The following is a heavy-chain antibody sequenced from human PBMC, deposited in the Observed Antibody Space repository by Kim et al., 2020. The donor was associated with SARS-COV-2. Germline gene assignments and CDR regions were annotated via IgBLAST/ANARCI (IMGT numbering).Heavy chain of an antibody. CDR2: IKQDGSEK. D-gene: IGHD3-3*01. Sequence: GGSLRLSCAASGFTFSSYWMSWVRQAPGKGLEWVANIKQDGSEKYYVDSVKGRFTISRDNAKNSLYLQMNSLRAEDTAVYYCARGIGITIFGVVLNWFDPWGQGTLVTVSS. CDR3: ARGIGITIFGVVLNWFDP. V-gene: IGHV3-7*01. CDR1: GFTFSSYW. J-gene: IGHJ5*02.